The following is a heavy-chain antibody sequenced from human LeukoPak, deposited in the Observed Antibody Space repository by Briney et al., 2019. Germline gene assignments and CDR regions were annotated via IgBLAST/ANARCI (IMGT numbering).Heavy chain of an antibody. V-gene: IGHV1-69*02. CDR3: ASENGDYSGHWFDP. CDR2: IIPIIGIA. Sequence: SVKVSCKASGGTFSSYTISWVRQAPGQGLEWMGRIIPIIGIANYAQKFQGRVTITADKSTSTAYMELSSRRSEDTAVYYCASENGDYSGHWFDPWGQGTLVTVSS. J-gene: IGHJ5*02. D-gene: IGHD4-17*01. CDR1: GGTFSSYT.